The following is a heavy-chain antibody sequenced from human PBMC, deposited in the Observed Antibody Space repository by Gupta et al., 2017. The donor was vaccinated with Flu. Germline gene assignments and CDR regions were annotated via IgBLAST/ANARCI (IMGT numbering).Heavy chain of an antibody. CDR1: ADTFRNYA. J-gene: IGHJ6*03. V-gene: IGHV1-3*01. D-gene: IGHD5-18*01. CDR2: INADNGNT. Sequence: QVQLVQSGAEVRKPAASVKLSCKAPADTFRNYAIKWVRQAPGHTLEWRGWINADNGNTKYSKTIKDRLTNTRDKSAESVYMERGSLISYDSAVYFCARGGYGDAFCLFGYMDVWGKGSTVSVSS. CDR3: ARGGYGDAFCLFGYMDV.